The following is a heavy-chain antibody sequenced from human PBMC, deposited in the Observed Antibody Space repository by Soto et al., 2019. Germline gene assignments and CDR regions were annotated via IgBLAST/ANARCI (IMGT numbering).Heavy chain of an antibody. CDR1: GGSISTNNYY. CDR3: ARGQTSPHGMDV. Sequence: QLQLQESGPGLVKPSQTLSLTCTVSGGSISTNNYYWNWIRQPPGKGLEWIGNIYYSGRTYYNPSLTSRVIISVDTSRNQLSLKLTSATAADTAVYYCARGQTSPHGMDVWGQGTTVTVSS. V-gene: IGHV4-30-4*01. D-gene: IGHD2-2*01. J-gene: IGHJ6*02. CDR2: IYYSGRT.